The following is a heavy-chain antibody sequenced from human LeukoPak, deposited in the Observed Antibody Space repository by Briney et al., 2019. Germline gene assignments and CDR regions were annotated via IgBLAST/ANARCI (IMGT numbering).Heavy chain of an antibody. CDR1: GYTFTSYY. Sequence: VASVKVSCKASGYTFTSYYMHWVRQAPGQGLEWMGIINPSGGSTSYAQKFQGRVTMTRDTSTGTVYMELSSLRSEDTAVYYCARDAGGYDPLYYFDYWGQGTLVTVSS. CDR3: ARDAGGYDPLYYFDY. D-gene: IGHD5-12*01. V-gene: IGHV1-46*01. J-gene: IGHJ4*02. CDR2: INPSGGST.